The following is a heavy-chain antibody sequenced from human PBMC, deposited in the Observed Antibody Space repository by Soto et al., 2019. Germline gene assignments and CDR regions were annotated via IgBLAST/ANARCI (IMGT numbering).Heavy chain of an antibody. V-gene: IGHV3-30-3*01. CDR1: GFTFSSYA. CDR3: ARGLVVPAEYYYYYYGMDV. J-gene: IGHJ6*02. Sequence: GWSLRLSCAASGFTFSSYAMHWVRQAPGKGLEWVAVISYDGSNKYYADSVKGRFTISRDNSKNTLYLQMNSLRAEDTAVYYCARGLVVPAEYYYYYYGMDVWGQGTTVTVSS. CDR2: ISYDGSNK. D-gene: IGHD2-2*01.